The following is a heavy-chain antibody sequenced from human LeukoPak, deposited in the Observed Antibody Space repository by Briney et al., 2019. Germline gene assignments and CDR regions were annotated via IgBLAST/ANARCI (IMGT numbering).Heavy chain of an antibody. J-gene: IGHJ4*02. CDR3: AKPLEKYPSGGNFDY. V-gene: IGHV3-23*01. CDR1: GFTFSSYA. CDR2: ISSSADST. Sequence: PGGSLRLSCEASGFTFSSYAMSWVRQAPGKGLAWVSVISSSADSTYYADSVKGRFTISRDNSKNTLYLQMNNLRAEDTAVYYCAKPLEKYPSGGNFDYWGQGILVTVSS. D-gene: IGHD1-26*01.